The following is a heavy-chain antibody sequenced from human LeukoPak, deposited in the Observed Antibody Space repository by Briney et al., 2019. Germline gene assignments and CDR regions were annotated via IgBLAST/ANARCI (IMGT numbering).Heavy chain of an antibody. CDR1: GYTFTGYY. D-gene: IGHD6-19*01. CDR2: INPNSGGT. V-gene: IGHV1-2*02. J-gene: IGHJ4*02. Sequence: ASVKVSCKASGYTFTGYYMHWVRRAPGQGLEWMGWINPNSGGTNYALKFQGRVTMTRDTSISTAYMELSRLRSDDTAVYYCARFSSGWSFDYWGQGTLVTVSS. CDR3: ARFSSGWSFDY.